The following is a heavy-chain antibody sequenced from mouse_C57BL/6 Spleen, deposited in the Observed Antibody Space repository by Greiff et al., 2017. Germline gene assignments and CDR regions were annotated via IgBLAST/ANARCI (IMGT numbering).Heavy chain of an antibody. J-gene: IGHJ4*01. V-gene: IGHV1-4*01. CDR3: ERDVHSYAMDD. Sequence: QVQLQQSGAELARPGASVKMSCKASGYTFTSYTMHWVKQRPGQGLEWIGYINPSSGYTKYNQKFKDKATLTADKSSSTAYMQLSSLTSEDSAVYCCERDVHSYAMDDWGQGTSVTVSS. CDR2: INPSSGYT. CDR1: GYTFTSYT.